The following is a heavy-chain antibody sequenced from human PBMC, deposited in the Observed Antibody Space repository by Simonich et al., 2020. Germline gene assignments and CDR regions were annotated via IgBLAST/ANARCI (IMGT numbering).Heavy chain of an antibody. V-gene: IGHV3-74*01. J-gene: IGHJ3*02. CDR3: ARDYSNYDAFDI. D-gene: IGHD4-4*01. Sequence: EVQLVESGGGLVQPGGSLRLSWAASGLTFSSYWMHWVRQALGKGVGWFSRIKSDGSSTSYADSVKGRFTISRDNAKNTLYLQMNSLRAEDTAVYYCARDYSNYDAFDIWGQGTMVTVSS. CDR2: IKSDGSST. CDR1: GLTFSSYW.